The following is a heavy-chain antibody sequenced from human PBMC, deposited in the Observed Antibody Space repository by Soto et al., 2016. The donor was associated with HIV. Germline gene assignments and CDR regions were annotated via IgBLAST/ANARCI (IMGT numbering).Heavy chain of an antibody. CDR1: DGS. CDR2: VHTSGIT. J-gene: IGHJ2*01. Sequence: QVQLQESGPGLVKPSETLSLTCTVSDGSWSWIRQPAGKGLEWIGRVHTSGITDYNSSLKSRVTISVDKSKTQFSLKLSSVTAADTAVYYCARGGFSDPDWYFDLWAVAPWSLSPQ. V-gene: IGHV4-4*07. CDR3: ARGGFSDPDWYFDL. D-gene: IGHD2-21*02.